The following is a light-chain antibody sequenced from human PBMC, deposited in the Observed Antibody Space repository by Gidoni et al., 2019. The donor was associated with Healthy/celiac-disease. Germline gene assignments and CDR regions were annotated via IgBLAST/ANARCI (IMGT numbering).Light chain of an antibody. CDR1: SSDVGGYNY. CDR2: DFS. J-gene: IGLJ2*01. CDR3: CSYAGSYTFVV. Sequence: HSPLPHPRPFPGSPEHSVTISCTGTSSDVGGYNYVSWYQQHPGKAPKPMIYDFSKRPSGVPDRFSGSKSGNTASLTISGLQAEDEADYYCCSYAGSYTFVVFGGGTKLTVL. V-gene: IGLV2-11*01.